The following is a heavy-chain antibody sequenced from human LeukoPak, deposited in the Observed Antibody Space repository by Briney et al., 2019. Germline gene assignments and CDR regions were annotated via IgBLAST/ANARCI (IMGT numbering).Heavy chain of an antibody. Sequence: GGSLRLSCAGSGFSFSTYAMTWVRQAPGMGLESDSAISGSGGYTYYADSVKGRFTISRDNSKNTLYLQMNSLRAEDTAIYYCAKAEGKNPTGGRWLDWGQGTLVTVSS. D-gene: IGHD6-19*01. CDR3: AKAEGKNPTGGRWLD. V-gene: IGHV3-23*01. J-gene: IGHJ4*02. CDR2: ISGSGGYT. CDR1: GFSFSTYA.